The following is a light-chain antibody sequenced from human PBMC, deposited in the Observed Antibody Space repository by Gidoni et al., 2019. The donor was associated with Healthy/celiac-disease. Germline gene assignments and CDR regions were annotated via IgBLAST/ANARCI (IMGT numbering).Light chain of an antibody. CDR3: QQYNSFPLT. J-gene: IGKJ4*01. CDR2: KAS. CDR1: QSISSW. Sequence: PSPLSASVGDRVTITCRASQSISSWLAWYQQKPGKAPKLLIYKASSLESGVPSRFSGSGSGTEFTLTISSLQPDDFATYYCQQYNSFPLTFGGGTKVEIK. V-gene: IGKV1-5*03.